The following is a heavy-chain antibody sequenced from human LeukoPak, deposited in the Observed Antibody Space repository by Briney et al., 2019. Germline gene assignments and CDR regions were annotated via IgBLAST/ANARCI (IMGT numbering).Heavy chain of an antibody. V-gene: IGHV1-2*02. CDR1: GYTFTGYY. CDR3: ARSLDFGVVPGGWFVP. Sequence: ASVKVSCKASGYTFTGYYMHWVRQAPGQGLEWMGWINPNSGGTNYAQKFQGRVTMTRDTSISTAYMELSRLRSDDTAVYYCARSLDFGVVPGGWFVPWGQGTLVTVSS. D-gene: IGHD3-3*01. J-gene: IGHJ5*02. CDR2: INPNSGGT.